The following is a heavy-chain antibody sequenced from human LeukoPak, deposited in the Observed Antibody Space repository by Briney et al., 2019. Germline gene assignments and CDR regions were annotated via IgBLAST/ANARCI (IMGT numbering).Heavy chain of an antibody. CDR2: MNPNTGNT. Sequence: ASVKVSCKASGYTFTSYDINWVRQATGQGLEWMGWMNPNTGNTGSAQRFQGRVTMTRDTSISTAYMELSNLRSEDTAVYYCARGPLVRLPSSFDPWGQGTLVTVSS. D-gene: IGHD3-16*02. J-gene: IGHJ5*02. CDR3: ARGPLVRLPSSFDP. CDR1: GYTFTSYD. V-gene: IGHV1-8*01.